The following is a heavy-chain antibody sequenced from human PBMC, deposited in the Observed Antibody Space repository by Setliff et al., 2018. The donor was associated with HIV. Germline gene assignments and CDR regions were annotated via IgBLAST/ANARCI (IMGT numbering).Heavy chain of an antibody. CDR2: ITQDGSDK. CDR1: GFTFSNNN. D-gene: IGHD3-22*01. Sequence: LRLSCAASGFTFSNNNMHWVRQTPGKGLEWVAKITQDGSDKHYVDSVKGRFTISRDNAENSVHLQMNSLRAEDTAVYYCAKEREYYYDSSGYNYVEGTALAYWGQGTLVTVSS. V-gene: IGHV3-7*03. CDR3: AKEREYYYDSSGYNYVEGTALAY. J-gene: IGHJ4*02.